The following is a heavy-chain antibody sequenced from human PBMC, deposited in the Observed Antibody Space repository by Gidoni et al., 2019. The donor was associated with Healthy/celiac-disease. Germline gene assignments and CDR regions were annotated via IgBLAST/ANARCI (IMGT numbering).Heavy chain of an antibody. CDR1: GYTFTGDY. CDR2: INPTSSGT. CDR3: ARATIQELYTVTKSYNYFDY. D-gene: IGHD4-17*01. V-gene: IGHV1-2*06. J-gene: IGHJ4*02. Sequence: QVQLVQSGAEVKKPGASVTVSCKASGYTFTGDYMHWVRPAPGQGLEWMERINPTSSGTNYAQKFQGRVTMTRDTSISTAYMELSRLRSDDTAVYYCARATIQELYTVTKSYNYFDYWGQGTLVTVSS.